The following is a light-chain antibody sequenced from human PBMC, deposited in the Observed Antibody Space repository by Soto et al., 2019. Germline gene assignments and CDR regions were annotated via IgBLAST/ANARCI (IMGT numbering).Light chain of an antibody. V-gene: IGKV3-11*01. CDR2: DAI. Sequence: EIVLTQSPATLSLSPGERATLSCRASQTVRSYLAWYQQKPGQAPRLLIHDAISRATGIPARFSGSGSGTDFTLTISSLEPEDVAVYYCHQRTNWPTSTFGQGTRLEIK. CDR1: QTVRSY. CDR3: HQRTNWPTST. J-gene: IGKJ5*01.